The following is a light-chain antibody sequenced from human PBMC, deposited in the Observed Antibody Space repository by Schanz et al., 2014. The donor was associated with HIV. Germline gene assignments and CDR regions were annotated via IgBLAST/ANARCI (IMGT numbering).Light chain of an antibody. Sequence: DIQMTQSPSSLSASVGDRVTITCRASQGIRSDLGWFQQKPGKAPKLLIYAASSLQSGVPSRFIGGRSGPDFTLTISSLQPEDFATYYCQQLNFYPLAFGGGTKVEIK. V-gene: IGKV1-16*01. CDR2: AAS. J-gene: IGKJ4*01. CDR3: QQLNFYPLA. CDR1: QGIRSD.